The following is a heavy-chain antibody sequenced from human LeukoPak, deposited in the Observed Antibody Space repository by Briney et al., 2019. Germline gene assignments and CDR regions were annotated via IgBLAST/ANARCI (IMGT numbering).Heavy chain of an antibody. Sequence: GGSLRLSCAASGFTFSAYAMHWVRQAPGKGLEWVTFISPDGSNQYYADSVKGRFTISRDNAKNSLYLQMNSLRAEDTAVYYCASVVRGVIRWGQGTLVTVSS. CDR1: GFTFSAYA. J-gene: IGHJ4*02. D-gene: IGHD3-10*01. CDR3: ASVVRGVIR. CDR2: ISPDGSNQ. V-gene: IGHV3-30*04.